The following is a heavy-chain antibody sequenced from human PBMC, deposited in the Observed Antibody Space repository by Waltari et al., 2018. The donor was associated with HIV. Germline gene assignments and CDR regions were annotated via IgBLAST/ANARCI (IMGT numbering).Heavy chain of an antibody. Sequence: EVQLVESGGGLVQPGRSLRLSCAAAGFRFDDYAMHWVRQAPGKGLGGVSSVSWNRERARYADSLRGRFSISRDNAKNSLYLQMNTVRPEDTAIYYCARGPMYNWLDPWGQGTLVTVSS. D-gene: IGHD3-10*01. J-gene: IGHJ5*02. V-gene: IGHV3-9*01. CDR3: ARGPMYNWLDP. CDR2: VSWNRERA. CDR1: GFRFDDYA.